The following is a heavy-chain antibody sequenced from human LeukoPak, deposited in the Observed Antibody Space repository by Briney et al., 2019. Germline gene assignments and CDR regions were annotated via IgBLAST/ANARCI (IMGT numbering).Heavy chain of an antibody. V-gene: IGHV4-59*11. Sequence: PSETLSLTCTVSGGSISSHYWSWIRQPPGKGLEWIGYIYYSGSTNYNPSLKSRVTISVDTSKSQFSLKLSSVTAADTAVYYCARVRAEKPYYDFWSGYYAPTNYYYYYMDVWGKGTTVTVSS. J-gene: IGHJ6*03. CDR1: GGSISSHY. CDR2: IYYSGST. CDR3: ARVRAEKPYYDFWSGYYAPTNYYYYYMDV. D-gene: IGHD3-3*01.